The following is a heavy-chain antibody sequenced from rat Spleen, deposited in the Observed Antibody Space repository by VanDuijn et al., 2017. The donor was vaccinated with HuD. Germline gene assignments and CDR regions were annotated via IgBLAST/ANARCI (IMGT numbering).Heavy chain of an antibody. D-gene: IGHD1-11*01. CDR3: ERGTTEGH. J-gene: IGHJ2*01. CDR2: ISPSGGST. V-gene: IGHV5-19*01. Sequence: EVQLVESGGDLVQPGRSLKLSCAASGFTFSNYGMHWIRQAPTKGLEWVASISPSGGSTYYLDSVKGRFTISNDDAKGALYLQMDRLRSEETANYYCERGTTEGHWGQVVMVTVSS. CDR1: GFTFSNYG.